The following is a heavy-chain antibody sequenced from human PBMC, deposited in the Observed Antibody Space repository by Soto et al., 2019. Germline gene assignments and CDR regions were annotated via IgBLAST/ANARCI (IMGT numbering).Heavy chain of an antibody. CDR1: GGSFSGYY. CDR2: INHSGST. V-gene: IGHV4-34*09. Sequence: SETLSLTCAVYGGSFSGYYWSWIRQPPGKGLEWIGEINHSGSTNYNPSLKSRVTISVDTSKNQFSLKLSSVTAADTAVYYCARGRSIAARRDAFGIWGQGTMVTVSS. D-gene: IGHD6-6*01. J-gene: IGHJ3*02. CDR3: ARGRSIAARRDAFGI.